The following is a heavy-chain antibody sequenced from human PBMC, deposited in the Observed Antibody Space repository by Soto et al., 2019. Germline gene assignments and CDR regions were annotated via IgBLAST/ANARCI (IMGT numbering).Heavy chain of an antibody. Sequence: EGQLLESGEGLVQPGGSLKLSCAASGFTFSNYAMSWVRQAPGKGLEWVSGIGGSGSNTYYADSVQGRFTISRDNSKNSLFLQMNRLRAEDTAEYYCARVVRYYDAPYGMDVWGQGTTVTVSS. CDR2: IGGSGSNT. CDR1: GFTFSNYA. D-gene: IGHD3-9*01. J-gene: IGHJ6*02. CDR3: ARVVRYYDAPYGMDV. V-gene: IGHV3-23*01.